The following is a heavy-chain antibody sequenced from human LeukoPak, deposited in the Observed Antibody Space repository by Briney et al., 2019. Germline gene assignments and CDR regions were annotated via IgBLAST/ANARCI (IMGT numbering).Heavy chain of an antibody. J-gene: IGHJ4*02. V-gene: IGHV3-33*08. CDR2: IWYDGSNK. D-gene: IGHD6-13*01. CDR3: ARDLIPAAGTPDY. CDR1: GFTFSSYG. Sequence: GGSLRLSCAASGFTFSSYGMHWVRQAPGKGLEWVAVIWYDGSNKYYADSVKGRFTISRDNSKNTLYLQMNSLRAEDTAVYYCARDLIPAAGTPDYWGQGTLVTVSS.